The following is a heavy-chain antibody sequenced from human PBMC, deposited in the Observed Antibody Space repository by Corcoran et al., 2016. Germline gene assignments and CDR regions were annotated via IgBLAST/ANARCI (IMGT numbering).Heavy chain of an antibody. Sequence: QVQLVQTEAEVKKPGSSVKVSCKASGGTFSSYAISWVRQAPGQGLEWMGGIIPIFGTTNYAQQFQGRVTIIADESTSTAYMELSSLRSEDTAGDYWARGSPYYDFWSGYRHDGMDVWGQGTTVTVSS. V-gene: IGHV1-69*01. CDR1: GGTFSSYA. J-gene: IGHJ6*02. CDR2: IIPIFGTT. CDR3: ARGSPYYDFWSGYRHDGMDV. D-gene: IGHD3-3*01.